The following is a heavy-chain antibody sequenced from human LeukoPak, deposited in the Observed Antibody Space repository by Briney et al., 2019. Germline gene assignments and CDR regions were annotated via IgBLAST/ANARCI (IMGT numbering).Heavy chain of an antibody. CDR2: ISSSSSYI. V-gene: IGHV3-21*01. D-gene: IGHD4-23*01. J-gene: IGHJ6*02. CDR1: GFTFSSYS. Sequence: GGSLRLSCAASGFTFSSYSMNWVRQAPGKGLEWVSSISSSSSYIYYADSVKGRFSISRDNAKNSLYLQMNSLRAEDTAVYYCARDEDGGSRPYYYYYGMDVWGQGTTVTFSS. CDR3: ARDEDGGSRPYYYYYGMDV.